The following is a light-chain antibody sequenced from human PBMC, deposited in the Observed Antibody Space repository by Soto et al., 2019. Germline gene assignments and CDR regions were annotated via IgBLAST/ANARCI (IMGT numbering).Light chain of an antibody. V-gene: IGLV2-14*01. J-gene: IGLJ1*01. CDR2: EVS. Sequence: QSVLTQPASVSGSPGQSITISCTGTSSDVGGYNYVSWYQQHPGKAPKLMIYEVSNRPSGVSNRFSGSKSGNTASLTISGLQAEDEADYYFSSYTSSSTRVFGTGTKLTV. CDR3: SSYTSSSTRV. CDR1: SSDVGGYNY.